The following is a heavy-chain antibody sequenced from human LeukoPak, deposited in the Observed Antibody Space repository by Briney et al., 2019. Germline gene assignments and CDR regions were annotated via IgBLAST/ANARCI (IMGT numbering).Heavy chain of an antibody. CDR1: GFTFSSYE. CDR3: VSAYGGLLDY. J-gene: IGHJ4*02. D-gene: IGHD3-16*01. Sequence: PGGSLRLSCAASGFTFSSYEMNWVRQAPGKGLEWVSYISGSDNIIYYADSVKGRFTISRDNTKNSLYMQMNSLRAEDTAVYYCVSAYGGLLDYWGQGTLVT. V-gene: IGHV3-48*03. CDR2: ISGSDNII.